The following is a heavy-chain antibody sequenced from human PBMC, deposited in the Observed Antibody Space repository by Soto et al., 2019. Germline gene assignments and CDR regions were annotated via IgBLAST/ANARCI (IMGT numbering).Heavy chain of an antibody. CDR2: IIPIFGTA. D-gene: IGHD6-6*01. Sequence: SLKVYCKSSGGTFSRDASSWVRKAPGQGLEWMGGIIPIFGTANYAQKFQGRVTITADESTSTAYMELSSLRSEDTAVYYCARDRPPEYSSSSGYYYGMDVWGQGTTVTVSS. V-gene: IGHV1-69*13. CDR3: ARDRPPEYSSSSGYYYGMDV. J-gene: IGHJ6*02. CDR1: GGTFSRDA.